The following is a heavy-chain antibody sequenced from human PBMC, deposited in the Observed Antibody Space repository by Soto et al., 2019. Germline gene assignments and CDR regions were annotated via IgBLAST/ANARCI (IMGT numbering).Heavy chain of an antibody. CDR2: ISYEGSNT. J-gene: IGHJ6*02. CDR1: GFSFDTYA. CDR3: AGVTPGNNLYYFSGLDV. Sequence: QVHLLESGGGVVQPGKSLRLSCVASGFSFDTYAIHWVRQAPGKGLQWVALISYEGSNTYYADSVRGRFTISRDNSKNTLYLQMSTLRPEDSGVYYCAGVTPGNNLYYFSGLDVWGQGTSVTVSS. V-gene: IGHV3-30*15. D-gene: IGHD1-1*01.